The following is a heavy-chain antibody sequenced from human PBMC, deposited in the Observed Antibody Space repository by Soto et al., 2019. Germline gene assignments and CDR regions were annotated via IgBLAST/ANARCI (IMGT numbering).Heavy chain of an antibody. D-gene: IGHD6-6*01. CDR2: INHSGST. CDR3: ASAARPSMYNWFDP. J-gene: IGHJ5*02. Sequence: SETLSLTCAVYGGSFSGYYWSWIRQPPGKGLEWIGEINHSGSTNYNPSLKSRVTISVDTSKNQFSLKLSSVTAADTAVYYCASAARPSMYNWFDPWGQGTLVTVSS. CDR1: GGSFSGYY. V-gene: IGHV4-34*01.